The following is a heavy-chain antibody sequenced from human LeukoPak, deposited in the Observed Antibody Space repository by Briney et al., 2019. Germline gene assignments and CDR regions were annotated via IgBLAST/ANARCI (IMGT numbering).Heavy chain of an antibody. CDR1: GLTFSTYA. CDR3: AKDSQSVAFFLDDAFDP. CDR2: ISATGSTT. V-gene: IGHV3-23*01. D-gene: IGHD2/OR15-2a*01. Sequence: GGSLRLSCTASGLTFSTYALSWVRQTPGKCLEWLSVISATGSTTYYADSVRGRFTISRDNSKNTLYLQMNSLRVEDTAVYYCAKDSQSVAFFLDDAFDPWGQGTIVTVSA. J-gene: IGHJ3*01.